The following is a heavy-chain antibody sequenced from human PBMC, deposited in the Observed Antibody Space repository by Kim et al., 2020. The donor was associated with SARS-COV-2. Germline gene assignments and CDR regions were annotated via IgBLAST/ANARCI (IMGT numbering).Heavy chain of an antibody. CDR1: GFSVHNNY. Sequence: GSLRLSCAASGFSVHNNYMGWIRQAPGQGLEWVSFIFSGGSTYLADSVMGRFTISRDTSKNTLYLQMSSLRADDTAVYYCARALKTVGATSAYFDSWGQ. CDR3: ARALKTVGATSAYFDS. V-gene: IGHV3-53*01. D-gene: IGHD1-26*01. CDR2: IFSGGST. J-gene: IGHJ4*02.